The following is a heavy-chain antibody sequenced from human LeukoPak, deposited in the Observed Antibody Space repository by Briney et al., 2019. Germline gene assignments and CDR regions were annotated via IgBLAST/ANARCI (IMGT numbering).Heavy chain of an antibody. J-gene: IGHJ5*02. Sequence: AGSLSLSCAASGFTFSTYWMIWVRQAPGKGLEWVANIKEDGSEKYYVDSVKGRFTISRDNAKKSLYLQMNSLRVDDTAVYYCARDWGWFDTWGQGPLVTVSS. CDR3: ARDWGWFDT. D-gene: IGHD3-16*01. V-gene: IGHV3-7*05. CDR1: GFTFSTYW. CDR2: IKEDGSEK.